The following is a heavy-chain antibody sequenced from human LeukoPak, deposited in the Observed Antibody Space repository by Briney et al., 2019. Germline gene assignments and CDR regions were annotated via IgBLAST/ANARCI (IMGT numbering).Heavy chain of an antibody. CDR3: ARVYPYYYDSSGYSEAGYFDY. V-gene: IGHV3-20*04. CDR1: GFTFDDYG. Sequence: AGGSLRLSCAASGFTFDDYGMSWVRQAPGKGLEWVSGINWNGGSTGYADSVKGRFTISRDNAKNSLYLQMNSLRAEDTALYYCARVYPYYYDSSGYSEAGYFDYWGQGTLVTVSS. CDR2: INWNGGST. D-gene: IGHD3-22*01. J-gene: IGHJ4*02.